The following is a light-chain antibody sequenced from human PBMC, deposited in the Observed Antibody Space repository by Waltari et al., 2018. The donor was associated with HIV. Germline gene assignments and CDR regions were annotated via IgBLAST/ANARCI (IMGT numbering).Light chain of an antibody. CDR2: AAS. V-gene: IGKV1-27*01. CDR1: QDINNC. Sequence: IQMIQSPSSLSASVRDIVTITCRAIQDINNCLAGYQQKPGKVPKLLIYAASTLQSGVPSRFSGSASGTDFTRTISSLQPEDVATYYCQKYDRVPLTFGGGTKVEIK. CDR3: QKYDRVPLT. J-gene: IGKJ4*01.